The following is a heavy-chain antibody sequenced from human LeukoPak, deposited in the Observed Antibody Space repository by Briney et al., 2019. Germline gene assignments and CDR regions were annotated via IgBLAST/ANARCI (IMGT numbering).Heavy chain of an antibody. Sequence: PGGSLRLSCAASGFTFSNFGLNWVRQAPGRGLEWASYIGSSATVTNYADAVEGRFTISRDNAAKSLYLQMDSLRVEDTAVYYCARGIAGRIATFGVIRGGYFDYWGQGTLVAVPS. J-gene: IGHJ4*02. V-gene: IGHV3-48*01. D-gene: IGHD3-3*01. CDR1: GFTFSNFG. CDR3: ARGIAGRIATFGVIRGGYFDY. CDR2: IGSSATVT.